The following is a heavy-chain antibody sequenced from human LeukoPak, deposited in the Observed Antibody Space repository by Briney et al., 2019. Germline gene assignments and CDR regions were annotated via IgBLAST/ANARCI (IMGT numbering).Heavy chain of an antibody. J-gene: IGHJ6*03. CDR2: IYTSGST. CDR3: AREAQGYYYYYMDV. Sequence: SETLSLTCTASGGSISSGSYYWSWIRQPAGKGLEWIGRIYTSGSTNYNPSLKSRVTISVDTSKNQFSLKLSSVTAADTAVYYCAREAQGYYYYYMDVWGKGTTVTVSS. V-gene: IGHV4-61*02. CDR1: GGSISSGSYY.